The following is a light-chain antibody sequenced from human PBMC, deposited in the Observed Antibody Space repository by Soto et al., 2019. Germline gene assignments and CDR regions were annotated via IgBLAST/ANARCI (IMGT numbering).Light chain of an antibody. CDR3: QQYMSYS. V-gene: IGKV1-9*01. CDR1: QGIDTS. CDR2: AAS. Sequence: ILLTQSPSSLSASLGDKVTITCRASQGIDTSLAWYQQKPGKAPKLLIYAASNFHSGVPSRFSGSGSGTHFTLTISSLQHDDFETYYCQQYMSYSFGQGTKVDIK. J-gene: IGKJ1*01.